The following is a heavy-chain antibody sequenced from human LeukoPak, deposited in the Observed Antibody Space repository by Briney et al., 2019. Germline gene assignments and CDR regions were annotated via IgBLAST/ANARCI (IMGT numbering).Heavy chain of an antibody. CDR3: ARIAAAGNDY. CDR2: MSSSSSSSYI. V-gene: IGHV3-21*01. D-gene: IGHD6-13*01. Sequence: GGSLRLSCIASEFSVTAYSMNWVRQAPGKGLEWVSTMSSSSSSSYIYYADSVKGRFTISRDNAKNSLYLQMNSLRAEDTAVYYCARIAAAGNDYWGQGTLVTVSS. CDR1: EFSVTAYS. J-gene: IGHJ4*02.